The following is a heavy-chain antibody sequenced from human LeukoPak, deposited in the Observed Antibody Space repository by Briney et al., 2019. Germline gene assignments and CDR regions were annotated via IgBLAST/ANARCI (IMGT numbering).Heavy chain of an antibody. Sequence: PGRSLRLSCAASGLTFSSNDMHWVRQAPGKGLEWVAVISSDGSNEDYADSVKGRFTISRDNSKDTLYLQMNSLRAEDTAVYYCERRATALDYWGQGTLVTVSS. V-gene: IGHV3-30*01. CDR1: GLTFSSND. CDR3: ERRATALDY. J-gene: IGHJ4*02. CDR2: ISSDGSNE. D-gene: IGHD5-18*01.